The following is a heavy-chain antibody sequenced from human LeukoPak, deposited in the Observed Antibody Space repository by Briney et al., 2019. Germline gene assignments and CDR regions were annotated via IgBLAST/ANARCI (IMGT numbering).Heavy chain of an antibody. Sequence: GGSVRLSCAASGFTYSSYSMNWVREAPGKGLVWVSNISSSSTYIYYADSVRGRFTISRDNTQNSLYLQMNSLRAKDTAVYYCAGDLSKGTPAGFDIWGQGRMVTVSS. V-gene: IGHV3-21*01. CDR2: ISSSSTYI. D-gene: IGHD2-15*01. J-gene: IGHJ3*02. CDR3: AGDLSKGTPAGFDI. CDR1: GFTYSSYS.